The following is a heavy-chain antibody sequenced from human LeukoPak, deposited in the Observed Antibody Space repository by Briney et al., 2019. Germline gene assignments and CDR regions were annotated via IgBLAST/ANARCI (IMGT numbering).Heavy chain of an antibody. CDR1: GFTFSSYA. CDR3: AKGAYCGGDCPRGCYFDY. CDR2: ICGSGGST. D-gene: IGHD2-21*02. J-gene: IGHJ4*02. Sequence: PGGSLRLSCAASGFTFSSYAMSWVRQAPGKGLEWVSAICGSGGSTYYADSVKGRFAISRDNSKNTLYLQMNSLRAEDTAVYYCAKGAYCGGDCPRGCYFDYWGQGTLVTVSS. V-gene: IGHV3-23*01.